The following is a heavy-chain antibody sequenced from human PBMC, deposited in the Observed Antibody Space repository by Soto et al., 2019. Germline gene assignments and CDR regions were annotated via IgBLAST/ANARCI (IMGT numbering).Heavy chain of an antibody. J-gene: IGHJ6*02. D-gene: IGHD3-10*01. CDR1: GFTFTNYA. CDR3: AIDMRGSVCYYIYGMDV. V-gene: IGHV3-23*01. Sequence: EVQLLESGGGLVQPGGSLRLSCAASGFTFTNYAMSWVRQAPGKGLEWVSTISASGGSTYHADSVKGRFTISRDNSKNTLSMQMNSLRDEDTAAYYCAIDMRGSVCYYIYGMDVWGQGTTVTVS. CDR2: ISASGGST.